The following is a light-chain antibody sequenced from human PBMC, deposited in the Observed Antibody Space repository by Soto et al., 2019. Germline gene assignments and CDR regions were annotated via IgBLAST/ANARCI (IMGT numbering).Light chain of an antibody. CDR3: CSYAGTVAYV. CDR1: SSDVGSYNL. Sequence: QSVLTQPASVSGSPGQSITISCTGTSSDVGSYNLVSWYQQLPGKAPKVIICEVNTRPSGVSYRFSGSKSGNTASLTISGLQTEDEADYYCCSYAGTVAYVFGTGTKVTVL. CDR2: EVN. J-gene: IGLJ1*01. V-gene: IGLV2-23*02.